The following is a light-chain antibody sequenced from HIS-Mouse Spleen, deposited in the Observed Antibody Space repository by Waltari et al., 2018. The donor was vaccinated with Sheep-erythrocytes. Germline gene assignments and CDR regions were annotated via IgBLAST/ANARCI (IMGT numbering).Light chain of an antibody. V-gene: IGKV1-12*01. J-gene: IGKJ5*01. CDR1: QGISSW. Sequence: DIQITQSPSSVSASVGDRGTITCRASQGISSWLDWYQQKPGKTPKLLSYAPSSLQSGVPSRFSGSGSGTDFTLTISSLQPEDFATYYCQQANSFPITFGQGTRLEIK. CDR2: APS. CDR3: QQANSFPIT.